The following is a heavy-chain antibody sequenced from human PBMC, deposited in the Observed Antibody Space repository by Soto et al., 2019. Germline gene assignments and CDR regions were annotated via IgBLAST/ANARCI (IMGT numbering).Heavy chain of an antibody. J-gene: IGHJ6*03. CDR2: ISSDGGNT. V-gene: IGHV3-64*01. D-gene: IGHD2-15*01. Sequence: EVQLVESGGGLVQPGGSLRISCAASGFTFSGYPMHWVRQAPGKGLEYVSAISSDGGNTFYANSVKGRFTISRDNSKNTLYLQMGSLRAEDMAVYYCARVRCSGGYRSSHYYYMDVWGKGTTVSVSS. CDR1: GFTFSGYP. CDR3: ARVRCSGGYRSSHYYYMDV.